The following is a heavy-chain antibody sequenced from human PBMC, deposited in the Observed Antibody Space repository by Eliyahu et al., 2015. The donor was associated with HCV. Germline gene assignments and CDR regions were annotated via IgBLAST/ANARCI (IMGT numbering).Heavy chain of an antibody. D-gene: IGHD6-19*01. CDR1: GGSISSSSYY. CDR3: ARLDRGAVAFDY. V-gene: IGHV4-39*01. Sequence: QLQLQESGPGLVKPSETLSLTCTVSGGSISSSSYYWGWIRQPPGKGLEWIGSIYYSGSTYYNPSLKSRVTISVDTSKNQFSLKLSSVTAADTAVYYCARLDRGAVAFDYWGQGTLVTVSS. CDR2: IYYSGST. J-gene: IGHJ4*02.